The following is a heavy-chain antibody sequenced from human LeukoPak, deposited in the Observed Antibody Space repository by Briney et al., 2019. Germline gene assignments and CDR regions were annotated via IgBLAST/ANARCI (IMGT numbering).Heavy chain of an antibody. CDR3: AKVMQDRSMNMHFDY. D-gene: IGHD5-18*01. CDR1: GFTLSNYA. J-gene: IGHJ4*02. CDR2: LHESGAST. V-gene: IGHV3-23*01. Sequence: SGGSLRLSCAASGFTLSNYAMSWVSQAPGKGLEWVSALHESGASTYYADSVKGRFTVSRDSSKNTLNLQMNSLRAEDTAVYHCAKVMQDRSMNMHFDYWGPGTQVTVSS.